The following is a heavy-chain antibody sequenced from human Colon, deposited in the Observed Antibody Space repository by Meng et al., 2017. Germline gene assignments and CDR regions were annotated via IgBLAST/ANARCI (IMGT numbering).Heavy chain of an antibody. J-gene: IGHJ4*02. Sequence: GGSLRLSCAVSGFSFSNYGMYWVRQAPGKGLEWVSTINRGGENTHYADSVKGRFTISRDNSKNTLYLQMNSLRVEDTAIYYCARDLRSSDGWTTPTNDDYWGQGTLVTVSS. D-gene: IGHD5-24*01. CDR2: INRGGENT. CDR3: ARDLRSSDGWTTPTNDDY. CDR1: GFSFSNYG. V-gene: IGHV3-23*01.